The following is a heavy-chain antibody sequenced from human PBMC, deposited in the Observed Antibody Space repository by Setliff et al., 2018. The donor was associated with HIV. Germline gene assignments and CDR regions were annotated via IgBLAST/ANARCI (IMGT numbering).Heavy chain of an antibody. V-gene: IGHV3-7*03. J-gene: IGHJ4*02. CDR1: GFAFSSLW. Sequence: PGGSLRLSCAASGFAFSSLWVSWVRQAPGRGLECVANIKQDGSEKYYVDSVKGRFTVSRNNAENSLSLQMNSLTVDDTAIYYCASDLNWASADYWGQGILVTVSS. CDR2: IKQDGSEK. D-gene: IGHD7-27*01. CDR3: ASDLNWASADY.